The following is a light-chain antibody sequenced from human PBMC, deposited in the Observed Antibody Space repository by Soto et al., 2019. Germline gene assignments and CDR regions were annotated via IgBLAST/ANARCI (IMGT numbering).Light chain of an antibody. J-gene: IGKJ4*01. Sequence: DIQMTQSPSTLSAWVGDRVTITCRASQSISSYLSWYQQKAGKAPKLLIYAASTLQSGVPSRFSGSGSGTDFTLTISSLQPEDVATYYCQRYNSAPLTFGGGTKVDI. CDR3: QRYNSAPLT. CDR1: QSISSY. CDR2: AAS. V-gene: IGKV1-27*01.